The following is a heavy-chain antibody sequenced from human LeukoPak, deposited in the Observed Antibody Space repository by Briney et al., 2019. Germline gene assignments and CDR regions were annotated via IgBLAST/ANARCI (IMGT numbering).Heavy chain of an antibody. V-gene: IGHV3-11*01. Sequence: GGSLRLSCAASGFTFSDYYMSWIRQAPGRGLEWVSYISSSGSTIYYADSVKGRFTISRDNAKNSLYLQMNSLRAEDTAVHYCARDLYYYDSSGFYSEGPDYWGQGTLVTVSS. CDR1: GFTFSDYY. D-gene: IGHD3-22*01. CDR2: ISSSGSTI. CDR3: ARDLYYYDSSGFYSEGPDY. J-gene: IGHJ4*02.